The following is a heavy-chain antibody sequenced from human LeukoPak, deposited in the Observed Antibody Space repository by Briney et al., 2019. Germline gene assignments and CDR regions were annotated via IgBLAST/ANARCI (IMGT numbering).Heavy chain of an antibody. CDR1: GYTFTGYY. V-gene: IGHV1-2*02. CDR2: INPNSGGT. D-gene: IGHD6-6*01. CDR3: ARGGYSSSSGGWFDP. J-gene: IGHJ5*02. Sequence: ASVKVSCKASGYTFTGYYMHWVRQAPGQGLEWMGWINPNSGGTNYAQKFQGRVTMTRDTSISTAYMELSRLRSDDTAVYYCARGGYSSSSGGWFDPWGQETLVTVSS.